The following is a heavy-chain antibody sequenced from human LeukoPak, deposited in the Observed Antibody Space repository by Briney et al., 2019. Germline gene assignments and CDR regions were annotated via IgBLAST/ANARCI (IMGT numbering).Heavy chain of an antibody. V-gene: IGHV4-39*01. Sequence: SETLSLTCTVSGGSMSSSSYYWGWIRQPPGKGLEWIGEINHSGSTNYNPSLKSRVTISVDTTKTNSSLKLSSVTAADTAVYYCARHLGGGYNYWFDPWGQGTLVTVSS. CDR1: GGSMSSSSYY. CDR2: INHSGST. CDR3: ARHLGGGYNYWFDP. J-gene: IGHJ5*02. D-gene: IGHD5-24*01.